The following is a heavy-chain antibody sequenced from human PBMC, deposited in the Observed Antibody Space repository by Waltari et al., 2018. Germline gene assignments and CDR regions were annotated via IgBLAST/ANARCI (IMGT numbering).Heavy chain of an antibody. CDR2: ISWDGGST. CDR3: AKGEGGAAAVNWFDP. CDR1: GFTFDAYA. J-gene: IGHJ5*02. Sequence: EVQLVESGGVVVQPGGSLRLSCAASGFTFDAYAWHWVRQAPGKGLEWVSLISWDGGSTYYADSVKGRFTISRDNSKNSLYLQMNSLRAEDTALYYCAKGEGGAAAVNWFDPWGQGTLVTVSS. D-gene: IGHD6-13*01. V-gene: IGHV3-43D*03.